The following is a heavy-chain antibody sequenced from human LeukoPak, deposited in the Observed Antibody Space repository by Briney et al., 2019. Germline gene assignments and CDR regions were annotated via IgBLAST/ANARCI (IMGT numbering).Heavy chain of an antibody. CDR3: ARPPSYYDILTGYIGWFGP. Sequence: SETLSLTCAVYGGSFSGYYWSWIRQPPGKGLEWIGKISHSGSTNYNPSLKSRVTISVDTSKNQFSLKLSSVTAADTAVYYCARPPSYYDILTGYIGWFGPWGPGTLVTVSS. J-gene: IGHJ5*02. CDR1: GGSFSGYY. D-gene: IGHD3-9*01. CDR2: ISHSGST. V-gene: IGHV4-34*01.